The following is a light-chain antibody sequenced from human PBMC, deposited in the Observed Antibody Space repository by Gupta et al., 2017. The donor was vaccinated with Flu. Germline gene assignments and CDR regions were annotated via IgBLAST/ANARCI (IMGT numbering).Light chain of an antibody. J-gene: IGLJ2*01. CDR1: KWGEEN. Sequence: PGRKATGTCSGTKWGEENVSWNQKKAGQARVLVVYKDSRRPAGVPGRFSGSNCGDTATLTIRGTEEKDEADYYGQAWDDNGVVVFGGGTMLTVL. CDR3: QAWDDNGVVV. CDR2: KDS. V-gene: IGLV3-1*01.